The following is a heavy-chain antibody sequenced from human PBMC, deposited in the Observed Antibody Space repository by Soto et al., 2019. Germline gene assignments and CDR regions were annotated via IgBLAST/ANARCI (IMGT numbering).Heavy chain of an antibody. CDR2: ISYDGSNK. CDR1: GFTFSSYG. Sequence: GGSLRLSCAASGFTFSSYGMHWVRQAPGKGLEWVAVISYDGSNKYYADSVKGRFTISRDNSKNTLYLQMNSLRAEDTAVYYCAKDRRNKRIAARNYYYYGMDVWGQGTTVTVSS. V-gene: IGHV3-30*18. D-gene: IGHD6-6*01. J-gene: IGHJ6*02. CDR3: AKDRRNKRIAARNYYYYGMDV.